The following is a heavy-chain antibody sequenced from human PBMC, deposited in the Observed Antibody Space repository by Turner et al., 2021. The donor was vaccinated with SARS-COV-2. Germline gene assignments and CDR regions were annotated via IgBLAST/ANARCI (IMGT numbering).Heavy chain of an antibody. V-gene: IGHV4-34*01. J-gene: IGHJ4*02. Sequence: QVQLQQWGAGPMKPSATLSPICAAKGGSRSGYYWTWLRQPPGKGLEWIGEVRPYATTYYNPSRKSRVSMSVDTSKNQLSLNLNSVTAADTAFYDCARGDDPRKSGVVWGQGTLVTVSS. CDR3: ARGDDPRKSGVV. D-gene: IGHD3-3*01. CDR1: GGSRSGYY. CDR2: VRPYATT.